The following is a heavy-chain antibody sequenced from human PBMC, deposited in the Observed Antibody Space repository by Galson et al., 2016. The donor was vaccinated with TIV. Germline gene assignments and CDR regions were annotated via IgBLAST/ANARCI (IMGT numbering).Heavy chain of an antibody. V-gene: IGHV1-46*01. Sequence: SVKVSCKASGYTFTSSFMHWVRQAPGQGLEWMGVIYPSGGSTSYAQQFQGRVTMTRDTSTSTVYMELRSLTSEDTAVYYCARGRIAVADGSFDIWGQGTLVTVSS. J-gene: IGHJ3*02. D-gene: IGHD6-19*01. CDR1: GYTFTSSF. CDR2: IYPSGGST. CDR3: ARGRIAVADGSFDI.